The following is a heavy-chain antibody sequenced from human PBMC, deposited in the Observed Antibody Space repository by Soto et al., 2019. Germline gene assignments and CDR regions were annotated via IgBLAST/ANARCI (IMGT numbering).Heavy chain of an antibody. D-gene: IGHD1-26*01. CDR3: ARPPQGATLRCFDC. V-gene: IGHV3-23*01. J-gene: IGHJ4*02. Sequence: GGSLRLSCVASELTFSTYAMNWVRQAPGKGLEWVSGISSGGSTYYADSVKGRFTISRDISKSTLYLQMNSLRAEDTAVYYCARPPQGATLRCFDCWGQGTLVTVSS. CDR1: ELTFSTYA. CDR2: ISSGGST.